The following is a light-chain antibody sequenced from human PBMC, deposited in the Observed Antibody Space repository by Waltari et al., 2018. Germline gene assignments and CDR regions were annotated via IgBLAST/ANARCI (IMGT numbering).Light chain of an antibody. J-gene: IGLJ2*01. CDR3: QSYDTSLSVV. CDR1: GSNIGAGYD. CDR2: GVN. Sequence: QSVLTQPPSVSGAPGQRVTISCTGGGSNIGAGYDVPWYRQLPGKAPELLIYGVNKRPSGVPDRFFGSLSGTSASLAITGLQAEDEADYYCQSYDTSLSVVFGGGTKLTV. V-gene: IGLV1-40*01.